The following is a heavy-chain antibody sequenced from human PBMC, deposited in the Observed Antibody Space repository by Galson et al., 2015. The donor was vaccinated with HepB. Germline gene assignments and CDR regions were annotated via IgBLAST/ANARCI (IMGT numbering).Heavy chain of an antibody. CDR2: IRNRANNYAT. V-gene: IGHV3-73*01. CDR1: GFTFSGSG. Sequence: SLRLSCAVSGFTFSGSGIHWVRLASGKGLEWVGRIRNRANNYATAYAASVRGRFTVSRDDLKNTAYLQMNSLKTEDTAVYYCTRPGYGSSWFLDYSHGVDIWGQGATVIVS. CDR3: TRPGYGSSWFLDYSHGVDI. D-gene: IGHD6-13*01. J-gene: IGHJ6*02.